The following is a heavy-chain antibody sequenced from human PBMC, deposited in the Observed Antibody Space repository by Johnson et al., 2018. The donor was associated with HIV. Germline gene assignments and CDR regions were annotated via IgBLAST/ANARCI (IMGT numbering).Heavy chain of an antibody. CDR2: IKSKTDGGTT. J-gene: IGHJ3*01. Sequence: EVQLVESGGDLVQPGGSLRLSCVGSGFTFSNAWMSWVRQAPGRGLEWVGRIKSKTDGGTTDYAAPVKGRFTISRDDSKNTLYLQMNSLKTEDTVVYYCTTDGRIPVAHHDAFDVWGQGTVGTVSS. CDR1: GFTFSNAW. CDR3: TTDGRIPVAHHDAFDV. V-gene: IGHV3-15*01. D-gene: IGHD6-19*01.